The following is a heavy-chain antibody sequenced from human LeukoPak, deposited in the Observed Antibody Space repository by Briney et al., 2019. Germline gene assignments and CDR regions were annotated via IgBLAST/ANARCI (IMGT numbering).Heavy chain of an antibody. V-gene: IGHV4-39*01. CDR3: ARLSHYSDSSGYYLGSYYSDY. Sequence: PSETLSLTCTVSGGSISSTTYYWGWIRQPPGKGLEWIGTIYYSGSTYYNPSVKSRVTLSLDTSKNQLSLKLSSVTAADTAVYYCARLSHYSDSSGYYLGSYYSDYWGQGTLVTVSS. CDR1: GGSISSTTYY. CDR2: IYYSGST. J-gene: IGHJ4*02. D-gene: IGHD3-22*01.